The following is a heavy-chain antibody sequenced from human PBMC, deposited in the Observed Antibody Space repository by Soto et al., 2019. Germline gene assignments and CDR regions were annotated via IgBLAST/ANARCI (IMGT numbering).Heavy chain of an antibody. V-gene: IGHV4-38-2*01. J-gene: IGHJ4*02. Sequence: SETLSLTCAFSCYTISSGYYWGRMRPSPGKGLEWIGSIYHSGSIYDSGSTHCNPSLKSRVTISVDTSKNQFSLRLTSVTAADTAVHYCARNRTGALLDYWGQGALVTVSS. CDR1: CYTISSGYY. CDR3: ARNRTGALLDY. D-gene: IGHD1-1*01. CDR2: IYDSGST.